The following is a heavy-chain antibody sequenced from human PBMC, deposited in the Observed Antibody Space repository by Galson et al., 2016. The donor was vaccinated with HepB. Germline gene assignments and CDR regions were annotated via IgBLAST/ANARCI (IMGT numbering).Heavy chain of an antibody. V-gene: IGHV3-21*01. CDR3: ARVREQQLLDAFDI. J-gene: IGHJ3*02. CDR2: ISSSSSYI. Sequence: SLRLSCAASGFTFSSHAMNWVRQAPGKGLEWVAYISSSSSYIYYADAVKGRFIISRDNVKKSLYLQMNSLRPEDTAVYYCARVREQQLLDAFDIWGQGTMVTVS. CDR1: GFTFSSHA. D-gene: IGHD6-13*01.